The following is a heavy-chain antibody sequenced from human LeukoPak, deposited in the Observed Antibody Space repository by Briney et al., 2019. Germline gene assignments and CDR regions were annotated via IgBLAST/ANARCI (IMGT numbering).Heavy chain of an antibody. Sequence: GGSLRLSCAASGFTFSSFAMSWVRQAPGKGLDWVSSISGSGAGTYYADSVKGRFTISRDNSKNTLYLQMNSLRAEDTAVYYCAKDRVSGRWLPTQLDYWGQGTLVTVSS. J-gene: IGHJ4*02. V-gene: IGHV3-23*01. CDR2: ISGSGAGT. D-gene: IGHD5-24*01. CDR1: GFTFSSFA. CDR3: AKDRVSGRWLPTQLDY.